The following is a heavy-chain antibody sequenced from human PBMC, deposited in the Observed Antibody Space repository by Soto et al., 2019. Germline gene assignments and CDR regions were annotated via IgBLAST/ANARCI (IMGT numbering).Heavy chain of an antibody. Sequence: PSETLSLTCAVYGGYSSGYYWRWLSQPPGKGLEGIGEINHSGSTKYNPSLTMRVTRSVDTSKNQFSLKLSAVTAAETAVYYCARGKYYGSGQSNHITRWFDPGGLGTMVTVSS. CDR2: INHSGST. J-gene: IGHJ5*02. CDR3: ARGKYYGSGQSNHITRWFDP. CDR1: GGYSSGYY. D-gene: IGHD3-10*01. V-gene: IGHV4-34*01.